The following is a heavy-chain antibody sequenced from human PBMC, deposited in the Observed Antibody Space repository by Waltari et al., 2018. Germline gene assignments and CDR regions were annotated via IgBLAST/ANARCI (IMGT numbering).Heavy chain of an antibody. Sequence: QVQLQESGPSLLKPSETLSLICTVSGGSISGFSWSWVRQPPGKGLDWIGYIYYTGSTNVNPTPKSRVTMSVDTAKNQSSLKLSSVTAADTAFYYCARGGGGDWEWFAPWGQGTLVTVSS. V-gene: IGHV4-59*01. CDR3: ARGGGGDWEWFAP. D-gene: IGHD2-21*02. CDR1: GGSISGFS. J-gene: IGHJ5*02. CDR2: IYYTGST.